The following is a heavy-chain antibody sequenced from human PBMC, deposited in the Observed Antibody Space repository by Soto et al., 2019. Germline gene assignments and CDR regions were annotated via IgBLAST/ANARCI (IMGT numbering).Heavy chain of an antibody. Sequence: GPSVKVSCKVSGYTLTELSMHWVRQAPGKGLEWMGGFDPEDGEAIYAQKFQGRVTMTTDTSTSTAYMELRSLRSDDTAVYYCARDPRLGDYYMDVWGKGTTVTVSS. CDR1: GYTLTELS. V-gene: IGHV1-24*01. J-gene: IGHJ6*03. CDR2: FDPEDGEA. CDR3: ARDPRLGDYYMDV. D-gene: IGHD3-16*01.